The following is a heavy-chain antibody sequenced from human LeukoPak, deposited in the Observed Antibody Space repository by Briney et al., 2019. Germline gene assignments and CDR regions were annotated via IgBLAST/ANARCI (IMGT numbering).Heavy chain of an antibody. CDR2: MNPNSSNT. Sequence: ASVKLSCKASGYTFTSYDISWVRQATGQGLEWMGWMNPNSSNTGYAQKFQGRFTITRDTSTSTVYMELSSLRSEDTAVYYCAGDWVVMAGRRYNWFDPWGQGTLVTVSS. J-gene: IGHJ5*02. V-gene: IGHV1-8*03. D-gene: IGHD6-19*01. CDR3: AGDWVVMAGRRYNWFDP. CDR1: GYTFTSYD.